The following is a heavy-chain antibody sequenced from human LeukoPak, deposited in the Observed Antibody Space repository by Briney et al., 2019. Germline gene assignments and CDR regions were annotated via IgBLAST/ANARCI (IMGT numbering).Heavy chain of an antibody. J-gene: IGHJ4*02. CDR2: ITWNSDDM. V-gene: IGHV3-9*01. Sequence: PGGSLRLSCAASGFSFEAYGMYWFRQAPGKGLEWVSGITWNSDDMAYADSVKGRFTISRDNAKNCLYLQMNRLTVEDTALYYCTRVTSWRTGFDYWGQGTLVTVSS. CDR3: TRVTSWRTGFDY. D-gene: IGHD1-1*01. CDR1: GFSFEAYG.